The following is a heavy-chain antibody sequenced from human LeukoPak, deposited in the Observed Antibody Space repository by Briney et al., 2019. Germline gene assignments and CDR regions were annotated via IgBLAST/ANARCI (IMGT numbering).Heavy chain of an antibody. Sequence: GGSLRLSCSASGFTFSNYAMHWVRQAPGKGLEYVSAVSRNGDNTFYANSVKGRFTVSRDNSKSTLYLQMGSLRAEDMAVYYCARFSAATDDCWGQGTLVTVSS. CDR2: VSRNGDNT. J-gene: IGHJ4*02. CDR3: ARFSAATDDC. D-gene: IGHD1-26*01. V-gene: IGHV3-64*01. CDR1: GFTFSNYA.